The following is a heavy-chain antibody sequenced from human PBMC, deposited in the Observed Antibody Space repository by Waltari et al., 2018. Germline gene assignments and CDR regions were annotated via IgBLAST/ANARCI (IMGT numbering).Heavy chain of an antibody. V-gene: IGHV3-48*04. CDR3: FSTAAIDY. CDR2: ISITCSTI. D-gene: IGHD2-15*01. CDR1: GFTLSSYS. J-gene: IGHJ4*02. Sequence: EVQLVESGGGLVQPGGSLRLSGATSGFTLSSYSMNWVRPAPGHGVGCVSYISITCSTIYYAESVKGRCTISRDNAKNSLSLQMNSLRPEDTAIYYCFSTAAIDYWGQGTLVTVSS.